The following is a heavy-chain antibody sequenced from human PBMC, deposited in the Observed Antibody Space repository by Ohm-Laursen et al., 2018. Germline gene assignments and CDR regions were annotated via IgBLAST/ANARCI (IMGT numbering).Heavy chain of an antibody. D-gene: IGHD1-1*01. CDR2: IYYTGST. CDR3: ARKTDWNHYYFDY. V-gene: IGHV4-39*01. J-gene: IGHJ4*02. CDR1: GGSISSTSYY. Sequence: TLSLTCTVSGGSISSTSYYWGWIRQPPGKGLEWIGSIYYTGSTYFNPSLQSRVTISVATSKNQFSLNLSSVTAADTAMYYCARKTDWNHYYFDYWGQGTLVTVSS.